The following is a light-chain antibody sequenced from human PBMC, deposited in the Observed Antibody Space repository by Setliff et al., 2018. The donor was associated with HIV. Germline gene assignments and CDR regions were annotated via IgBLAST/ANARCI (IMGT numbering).Light chain of an antibody. Sequence: QSALTQPRSVSGSPGQSVTISCTGTSSDVGGYNYVSWYQQYSGKAPELMIYDVTKRPSGVPDRFSGSKSGNTASLTISGLQAEDEAEYYCCSYAGSYTHVFGTGTKVTVL. CDR3: CSYAGSYTHV. CDR2: DVT. J-gene: IGLJ1*01. CDR1: SSDVGGYNY. V-gene: IGLV2-11*01.